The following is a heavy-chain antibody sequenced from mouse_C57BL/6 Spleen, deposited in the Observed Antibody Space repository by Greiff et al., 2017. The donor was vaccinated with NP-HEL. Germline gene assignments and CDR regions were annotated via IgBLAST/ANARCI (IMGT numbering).Heavy chain of an antibody. J-gene: IGHJ1*03. CDR3: ARSGDYSNSLGYFDV. V-gene: IGHV1-26*01. Sequence: EVQLQQSGPELVKPGASVKISCKASGYTFTDYYMNWVKQSHGKSLEWIGDINPNNGGTSYNQKFKGKATLTVDKSSSTAYMELRSLTSEDSAVYYCARSGDYSNSLGYFDVWGTGTTVTVSS. D-gene: IGHD2-5*01. CDR1: GYTFTDYY. CDR2: INPNNGGT.